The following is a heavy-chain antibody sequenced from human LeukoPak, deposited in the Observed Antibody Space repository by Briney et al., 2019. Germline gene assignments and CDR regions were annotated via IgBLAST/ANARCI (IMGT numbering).Heavy chain of an antibody. CDR2: IYSSGST. J-gene: IGHJ4*02. D-gene: IGHD3-10*01. CDR3: ARVGERASRYFDY. Sequence: SETLSLTCTVSGGSISSYYWSWIRQPPGKGLEWIGYIYSSGSTNYNPSLKSRVTISVDTSKNQFSLKLSSVTAADTAVYYCARVGERASRYFDYWGQGTLVTVSS. CDR1: GGSISSYY. V-gene: IGHV4-59*01.